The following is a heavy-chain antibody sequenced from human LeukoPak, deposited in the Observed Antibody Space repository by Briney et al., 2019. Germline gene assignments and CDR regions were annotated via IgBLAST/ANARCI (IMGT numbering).Heavy chain of an antibody. Sequence: GSLRLSGAASGFTFSNAWMRWVRQAPGKGLDWVSVISASGDTTYYADSVKGRFTISRDNSKNTLYLQMNSLRAEDTALYYCAKGSSATYSRIYCDYWGQGTLVTVSS. V-gene: IGHV3-23*01. CDR1: GFTFSNAW. D-gene: IGHD1-26*01. J-gene: IGHJ4*02. CDR3: AKGSSATYSRIYCDY. CDR2: ISASGDTT.